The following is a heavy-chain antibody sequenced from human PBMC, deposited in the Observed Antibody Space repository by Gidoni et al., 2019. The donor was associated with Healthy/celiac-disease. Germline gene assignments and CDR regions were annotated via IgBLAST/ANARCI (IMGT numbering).Heavy chain of an antibody. Sequence: EVQLLASGGGLVQPGGSLRLSCAASGFTFSSYAMSWVRQAPGKGLEWVSAIIGSGGSTYYADSVKGRFTISRDNSKNTLYLQMNSLRAEDTAVYYCAKSGAYDSSGYYYYYYGMDVWGQGTTVTVSS. CDR1: GFTFSSYA. CDR3: AKSGAYDSSGYYYYYYGMDV. CDR2: IIGSGGST. V-gene: IGHV3-23*01. D-gene: IGHD3-22*01. J-gene: IGHJ6*02.